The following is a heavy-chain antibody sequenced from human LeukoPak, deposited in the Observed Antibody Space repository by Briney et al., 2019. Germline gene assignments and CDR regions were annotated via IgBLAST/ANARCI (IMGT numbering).Heavy chain of an antibody. CDR2: IYRSGST. CDR1: GGSISSSNW. Sequence: SGTLSLTCAVSGGSISSSNWWSWVRQPPGKGLEWIGEIYRSGSTNYNPSLKSRVTISVDKSKNQFSLTLSSVTGADTVVYYCARDRGFCGGDCYSPHAFDIWGKGTMVTVSS. CDR3: ARDRGFCGGDCYSPHAFDI. J-gene: IGHJ3*02. D-gene: IGHD2-21*02. V-gene: IGHV4-4*02.